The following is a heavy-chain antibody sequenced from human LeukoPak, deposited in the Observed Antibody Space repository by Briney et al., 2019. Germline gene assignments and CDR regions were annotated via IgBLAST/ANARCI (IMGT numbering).Heavy chain of an antibody. D-gene: IGHD3-10*01. J-gene: IGHJ3*02. CDR2: IYYSGST. V-gene: IGHV4-59*01. Sequence: SETLSLTCTVSGGSLSSYYWSWIRQPPGKGLEWIGYIYYSGSTNYNPSLKSRVTISVDTSKNQFSLKLSSVTAADTAVYYCARAGNKLSGAFDIWGQGTMVTVSS. CDR1: GGSLSSYY. CDR3: ARAGNKLSGAFDI.